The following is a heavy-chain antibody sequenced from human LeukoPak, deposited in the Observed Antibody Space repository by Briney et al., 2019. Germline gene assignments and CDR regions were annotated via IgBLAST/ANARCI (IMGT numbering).Heavy chain of an antibody. CDR1: GFTFSSYS. V-gene: IGHV3-21*04. CDR2: ISSSSSYI. D-gene: IGHD6-13*01. J-gene: IGHJ5*02. CDR3: ARSPGIAAAGTKWFDP. Sequence: GGSLRLSCAASGFTFSSYSMNWVRQAPGKGLEWVSSISSSSSYIYYADSVKGRFTISRDNAKNTLYLQMNSLRAEDTAVYYCARSPGIAAAGTKWFDPWGQGTLVTVSS.